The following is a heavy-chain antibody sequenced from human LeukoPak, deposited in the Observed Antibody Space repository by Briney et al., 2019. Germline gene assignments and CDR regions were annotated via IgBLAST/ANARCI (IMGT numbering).Heavy chain of an antibody. CDR1: GFTFSNYA. CDR2: IWGADDKS. D-gene: IGHD2-15*01. J-gene: IGHJ5*02. CDR3: AKTQGYYDA. V-gene: IGHV3-23*01. Sequence: PGGSLRLSCVASGFTFSNYAMTWVRQAAGKGLELVSGIWGADDKSVYGDAVKGRFTISRDNSKNTLYLQMNSLRADDTAVYYGAKTQGYYDAWGQGALVTVSS.